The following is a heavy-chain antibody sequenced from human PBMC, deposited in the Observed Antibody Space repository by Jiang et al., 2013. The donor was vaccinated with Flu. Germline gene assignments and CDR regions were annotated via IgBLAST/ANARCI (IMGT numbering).Heavy chain of an antibody. D-gene: IGHD4-11*01. CDR1: GFTFSSYG. V-gene: IGHV3-33*01. CDR3: ARDGTVTTEYYFDY. CDR2: IWYDGSNK. J-gene: IGHJ4*02. Sequence: RSLRLSCAASGFTFSSYGMHWVRQAPGKGLEWVAVIWYDGSNKYYADSVKGRFTISRDNSKNTLYLQMNSLRAEDTAVYYCARDGTVTTEYYFDYWGQGTLVTVSS.